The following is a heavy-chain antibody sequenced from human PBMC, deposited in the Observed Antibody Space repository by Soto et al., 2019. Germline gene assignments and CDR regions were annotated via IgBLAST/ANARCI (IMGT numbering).Heavy chain of an antibody. J-gene: IGHJ5*02. D-gene: IGHD2-21*01. CDR1: GGTFSSYA. CDR3: ARGSRFGERYNWFDP. Sequence: SVKVSCKASGGTFSSYAISWVRQAPGQGLEWMGGIIPIFGTANYAQKFQGRVTITADESASTAYMELSSLRSEDTAVYYCARGSRFGERYNWFDPWGQGTLVTVSS. CDR2: IIPIFGTA. V-gene: IGHV1-69*13.